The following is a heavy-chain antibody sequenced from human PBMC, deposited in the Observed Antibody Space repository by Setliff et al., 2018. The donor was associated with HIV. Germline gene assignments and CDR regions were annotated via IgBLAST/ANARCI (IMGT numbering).Heavy chain of an antibody. CDR2: IRYDGSNK. Sequence: QPGGSLRLSCAASGFTFSSYGMHWVRQAPGKGLEWVAFIRYDGSNKYYADSVKGRFTISRDNAKSSLYLQMSSLRAEDTAVYYCASEVAVSANALDAWGQGTTVTVSS. V-gene: IGHV3-30*02. CDR1: GFTFSSYG. J-gene: IGHJ6*02. CDR3: ASEVAVSANALDA. D-gene: IGHD3-22*01.